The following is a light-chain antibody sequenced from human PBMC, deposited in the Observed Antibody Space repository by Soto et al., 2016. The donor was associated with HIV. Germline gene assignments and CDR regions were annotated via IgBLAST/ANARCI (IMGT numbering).Light chain of an antibody. J-gene: IGLJ2*01. CDR3: QVWDSSTNHVV. Sequence: SYELTQSPSVSVAPGRTARIACGGNNIGSRSVHWYQQKPGQAPVLVVYDDSDRPSGIPERFSGSNSGNSATLTISRVEAGDEADYFCQVWDSSTNHVVFGGGTKLTVL. CDR1: NIGSRS. V-gene: IGLV3-21*03. CDR2: DDS.